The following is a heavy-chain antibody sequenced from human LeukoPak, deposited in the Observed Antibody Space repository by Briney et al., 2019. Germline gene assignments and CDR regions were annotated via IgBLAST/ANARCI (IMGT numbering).Heavy chain of an antibody. J-gene: IGHJ5*02. V-gene: IGHV1-69*06. CDR2: IIPIFGTA. CDR3: ARDRVGRGWFDP. Sequence: ASVKVSCKASGGTFSSYAISWVRQAPGQGLEWMGGIIPIFGTANYAQKFQGRVTTTADKSTSTAYMELSSLRSEDTAVYYCARDRVGRGWFDPWGQGTLVTVSS. CDR1: GGTFSSYA. D-gene: IGHD1-26*01.